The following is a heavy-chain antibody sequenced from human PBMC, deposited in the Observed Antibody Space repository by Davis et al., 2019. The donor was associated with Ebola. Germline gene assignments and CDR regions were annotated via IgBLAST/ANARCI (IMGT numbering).Heavy chain of an antibody. J-gene: IGHJ6*02. D-gene: IGHD3-3*01. Sequence: SGPTLVNPTETLTLTCTVSGFSLSNARMGVSWIRQPPGKALEWLAHIFSNDEKSYSTSLKSRLTLSKDTYKSQVVLTMTNMYPVDTATYYCARVLRAVFGDSYYYYGMDVWGQGTTVTVSS. CDR1: GFSLSNARMG. CDR2: IFSNDEK. CDR3: ARVLRAVFGDSYYYYGMDV. V-gene: IGHV2-26*01.